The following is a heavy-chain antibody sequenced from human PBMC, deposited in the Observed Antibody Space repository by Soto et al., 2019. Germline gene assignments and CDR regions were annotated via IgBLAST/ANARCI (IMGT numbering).Heavy chain of an antibody. Sequence: QVQLVQSGAEVKKPGSSVKVSCKASGGTFSSYTISWVRQAPGQGLEWMGRIIPILGIANYAQKFQGRVTITEDKSTSTAYMELSSLRSEDTAVYYCARDRTIVGATYFDYWGQGTLVTVSS. V-gene: IGHV1-69*08. CDR3: ARDRTIVGATYFDY. D-gene: IGHD1-26*01. CDR1: GGTFSSYT. J-gene: IGHJ4*02. CDR2: IIPILGIA.